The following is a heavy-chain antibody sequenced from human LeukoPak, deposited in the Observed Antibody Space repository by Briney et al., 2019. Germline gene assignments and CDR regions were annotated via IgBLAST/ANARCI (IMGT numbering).Heavy chain of an antibody. CDR1: GGSISSGGYY. CDR2: IYYSGST. J-gene: IGHJ4*02. CDR3: ARVSVRGVLDY. D-gene: IGHD3-10*01. V-gene: IGHV4-31*03. Sequence: TLSLTCTVSGGSISSGGYYWSWIRQHPGKGLEWIGYIYYSGSTYYNPSLKSRVTISVDTSKNQFSLKLSSVTAADTAVYYCARVSVRGVLDYWGQGTLVTVSS.